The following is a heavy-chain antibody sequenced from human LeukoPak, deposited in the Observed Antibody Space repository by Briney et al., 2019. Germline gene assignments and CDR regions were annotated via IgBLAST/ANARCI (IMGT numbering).Heavy chain of an antibody. CDR1: GFTFSSNW. Sequence: GGSLRLSCATSGFTFSSNWMSWVRHVPGRGLDWVANIKPDGSAEYYAASVKGRFTISRDNSKNTLYLQMNSLRAEDTAVYYCAREGAGTVNAFDIWGQGTMVTVSS. V-gene: IGHV3-7*03. D-gene: IGHD6-19*01. CDR3: AREGAGTVNAFDI. CDR2: IKPDGSAE. J-gene: IGHJ3*02.